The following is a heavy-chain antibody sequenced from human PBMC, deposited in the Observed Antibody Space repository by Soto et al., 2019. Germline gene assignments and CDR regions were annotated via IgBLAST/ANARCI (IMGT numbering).Heavy chain of an antibody. Sequence: QVQLQQWGAGLLKPSETLSLTCAVYGGSFSGYYWSWIRQPPGKGLEWIGEINHSGSTNYNPSLKSRVTISVDTSKNQFSLKVSSVTAADTAVYYCARERAVTIFGVVTRHDAYDYWGQGTLVTVSS. V-gene: IGHV4-34*01. J-gene: IGHJ4*02. CDR3: ARERAVTIFGVVTRHDAYDY. CDR1: GGSFSGYY. D-gene: IGHD3-3*01. CDR2: INHSGST.